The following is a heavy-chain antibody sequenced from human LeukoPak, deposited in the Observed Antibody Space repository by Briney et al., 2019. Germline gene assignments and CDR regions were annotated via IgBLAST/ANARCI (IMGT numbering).Heavy chain of an antibody. J-gene: IGHJ4*02. CDR3: ARRYSYGYDY. CDR1: GFTFSNYD. D-gene: IGHD5-18*01. CDR2: IWYDGSNK. Sequence: PGRSLRLSCAASGFTFSNYDMHWVRQAPGKGLEWVAVIWYDGSNKYYADSVKGRFTTSRDNSKNTLYLQMNSLRAEDTAVYECARRYSYGYDYWGQGTLVTVSS. V-gene: IGHV3-33*01.